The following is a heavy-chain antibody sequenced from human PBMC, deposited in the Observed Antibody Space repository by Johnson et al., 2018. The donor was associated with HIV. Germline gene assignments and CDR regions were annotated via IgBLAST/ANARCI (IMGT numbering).Heavy chain of an antibody. CDR1: GFTFSSYS. CDR3: ARDFVGGVPQVAFDI. J-gene: IGHJ3*02. V-gene: IGHV3-30*04. CDR2: ISFDGTTK. Sequence: QVQLVESGGGVVQPGRSLRLSCAASGFTFSSYSMHWVRQTPGKGLEWVAVISFDGTTKYYADSVKGRFTISRDNSKNTLYLQMNSLRAEDTAVYYCARDFVGGVPQVAFDIWGQGTMVTVSS. D-gene: IGHD1-1*01.